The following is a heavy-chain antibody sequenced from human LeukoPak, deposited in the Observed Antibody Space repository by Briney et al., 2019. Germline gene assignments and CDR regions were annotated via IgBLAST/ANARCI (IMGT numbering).Heavy chain of an antibody. CDR3: ARHLGAYYYYGMDV. CDR1: GSSISTYY. Sequence: KPSETLSLTCTVSGSSISTYYWNWVRQPPGKGLEWIGYIYYSGSTNYNPSLKSRVTMLVDTSKNQFSLKLSSVTAADTAVYYCARHLGAYYYYGMDVWGQGTTVTISS. D-gene: IGHD1-26*01. CDR2: IYYSGST. V-gene: IGHV4-59*08. J-gene: IGHJ6*02.